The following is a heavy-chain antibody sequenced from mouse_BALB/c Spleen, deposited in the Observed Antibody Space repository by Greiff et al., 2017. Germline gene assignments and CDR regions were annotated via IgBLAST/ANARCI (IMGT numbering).Heavy chain of an antibody. V-gene: IGHV1-14*01. J-gene: IGHJ3*01. D-gene: IGHD2-4*01. CDR2: INPYNDGT. CDR1: GYTFTSYV. CDR3: ARGETTMITTRFAY. Sequence: VQLKQSGPELVKPGASVKMSCKASGYTFTSYVMHWVKQKPGQGLEWIGYINPYNDGTKYNEKFKGKATLTSDKSSSTAYMELSSLTSEDSAVYYCARGETTMITTRFAYWGQGTLVTVSA.